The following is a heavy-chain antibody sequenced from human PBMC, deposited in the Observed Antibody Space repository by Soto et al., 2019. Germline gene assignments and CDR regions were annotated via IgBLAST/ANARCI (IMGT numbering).Heavy chain of an antibody. Sequence: QVQLVQSGAEVKKPGSSVKVSCKASGGTFNSYAISWVRQAPGQGLEWMGGIIPIFGTANYAQKFQCRVTISADKSTNTVYMELSSLRSEDTAVYYCARALYSNSNYYYYGMDVWGQGTTVTVSS. V-gene: IGHV1-69*06. CDR3: ARALYSNSNYYYYGMDV. J-gene: IGHJ6*02. D-gene: IGHD4-4*01. CDR1: GGTFNSYA. CDR2: IIPIFGTA.